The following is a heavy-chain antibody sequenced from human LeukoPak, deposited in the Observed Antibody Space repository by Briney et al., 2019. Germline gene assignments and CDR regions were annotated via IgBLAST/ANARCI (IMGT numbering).Heavy chain of an antibody. Sequence: GGSLRLSCAASGLTVSANYMNWVRQAPGKGLEWVANIKKDGSEKYYVDSVKGRFTISRDNAKNSLYLQMNSLRAEDTAVYYCARVSGAYYYNYGMDVWGQGTTVTVSS. CDR2: IKKDGSEK. CDR3: ARVSGAYYYNYGMDV. D-gene: IGHD6-25*01. V-gene: IGHV3-7*01. J-gene: IGHJ6*02. CDR1: GLTVSANY.